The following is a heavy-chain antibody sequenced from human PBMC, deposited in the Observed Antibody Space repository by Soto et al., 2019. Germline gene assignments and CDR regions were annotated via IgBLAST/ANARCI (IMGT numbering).Heavy chain of an antibody. J-gene: IGHJ4*02. CDR1: GFTFSSYG. CDR2: IWYDGSNK. CDR3: ARETTVTTSYYFDY. V-gene: IGHV3-33*01. D-gene: IGHD4-4*01. Sequence: PGGSLRLSCAASGFTFSSYGIHWVRQAPGKGLEWVAVIWYDGSNKYYADSVKGRFTISRDNSKNTLYLQMNSLRAEDTAVYYCARETTVTTSYYFDYWGQGTLVTVSS.